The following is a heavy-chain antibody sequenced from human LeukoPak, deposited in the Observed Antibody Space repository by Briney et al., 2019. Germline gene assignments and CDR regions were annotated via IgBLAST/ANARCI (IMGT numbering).Heavy chain of an antibody. CDR2: INTGGST. J-gene: IGHJ4*02. V-gene: IGHV4-34*01. CDR3: ARDVLVSTSTGGFDV. D-gene: IGHD2-8*02. Sequence: SETLSLTCGVSGGSLSRYYWSWIRQPPGRGLEWIGEINTGGSTNYNPSLKSRVTISVDTSKNQFSLNLDSVTAADTAVYYCARDVLVSTSTGGFDVWGQGILVTVSS. CDR1: GGSLSRYY.